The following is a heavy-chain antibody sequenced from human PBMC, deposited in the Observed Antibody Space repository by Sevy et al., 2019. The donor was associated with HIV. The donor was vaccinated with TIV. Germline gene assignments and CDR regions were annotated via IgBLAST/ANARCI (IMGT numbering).Heavy chain of an antibody. J-gene: IGHJ4*02. CDR1: GFTFSSYA. D-gene: IGHD5-18*01. V-gene: IGHV3-30-3*01. Sequence: GESLKISCAASGFTFSSYAMHWVRQAPGKGLEWVAVISYDGSNKYYADSVKGRFTISRDNSKNTLYLQMNSLRAEDTAVYYCARNLGYSYGYYFDYWGQGTLVTVSS. CDR2: ISYDGSNK. CDR3: ARNLGYSYGYYFDY.